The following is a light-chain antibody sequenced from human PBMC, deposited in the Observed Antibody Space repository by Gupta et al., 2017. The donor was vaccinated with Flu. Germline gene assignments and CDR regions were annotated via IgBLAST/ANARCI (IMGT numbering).Light chain of an antibody. CDR2: DAS. V-gene: IGKV1-33*01. CDR3: QQYDNLPIT. CDR1: QDISNH. Sequence: DIQMTESPSSLSASVGDRVTIACQASQDISNHLNWYQQKPGKAPKLLIYDASNLETGVTSRFSGSGSGTDFTFTISSLHPEDIATYYCQQYDNLPITFGPGTKVDIK. J-gene: IGKJ3*01.